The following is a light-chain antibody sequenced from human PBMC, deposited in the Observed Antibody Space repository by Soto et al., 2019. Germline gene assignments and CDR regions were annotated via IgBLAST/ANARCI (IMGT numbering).Light chain of an antibody. CDR1: QAISNW. CDR3: QPANSFPLT. J-gene: IGKJ4*01. V-gene: IGKV1-12*01. CDR2: AAS. Sequence: DTQMTQSPSSVSASVGDRVIITCRTSQAISNWLAWYQHKPGEAPKLLIYAASSLQSGVPSRFSGSASGADFTLTISRLQPEDFATYYCQPANSFPLTFGGGTKVEIK.